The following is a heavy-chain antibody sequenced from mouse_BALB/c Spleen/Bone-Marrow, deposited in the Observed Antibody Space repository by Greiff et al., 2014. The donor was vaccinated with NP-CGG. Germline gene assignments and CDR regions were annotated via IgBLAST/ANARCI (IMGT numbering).Heavy chain of an antibody. D-gene: IGHD5-1*01. V-gene: IGHV1-26*01. CDR3: TMGVRLYWFFDV. Sequence: EVQLQQSGPELVKPGASMKMSCKASGYTFTDSYMNWVKQSHGKSLEWIGDINLKNGDTFYSQEFKDEATLTVDKSSSTTYMQLDSMTSEDSAVYYCTMGVRLYWFFDVWGAGTTVTVSS. CDR1: GYTFTDSY. CDR2: INLKNGDT. J-gene: IGHJ1*01.